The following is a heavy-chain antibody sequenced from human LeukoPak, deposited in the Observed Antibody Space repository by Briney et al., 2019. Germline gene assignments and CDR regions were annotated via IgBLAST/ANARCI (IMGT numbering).Heavy chain of an antibody. J-gene: IGHJ4*02. V-gene: IGHV3-30*02. CDR2: IRYDGSNK. D-gene: IGHD3-16*01. CDR1: GFTFSSYG. Sequence: PGGSLRLSCAASGFTFSSYGMHWVGQAPGKGLEWVAFIRYDGSNKYYADSVKGRFTISRDNSKNTLYLQMNSLRAEDTAVYYCASWGTAYPFDYWGQGTLVTDSS. CDR3: ASWGTAYPFDY.